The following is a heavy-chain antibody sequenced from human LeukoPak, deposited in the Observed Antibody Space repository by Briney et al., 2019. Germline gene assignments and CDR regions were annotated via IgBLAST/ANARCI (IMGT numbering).Heavy chain of an antibody. Sequence: GGSLRLSCAASGFTVSGNYMSWVRQAPGTGLEWVSVIYDGGSTYYADSVKGRFTISRDNSENTLYLQMNSLRPEDTALYYCAKAPVGGGQWLVDYFHYWGQGTLVTVSS. CDR3: AKAPVGGGQWLVDYFHY. CDR2: IYDGGST. V-gene: IGHV3-53*05. D-gene: IGHD6-19*01. J-gene: IGHJ4*02. CDR1: GFTVSGNY.